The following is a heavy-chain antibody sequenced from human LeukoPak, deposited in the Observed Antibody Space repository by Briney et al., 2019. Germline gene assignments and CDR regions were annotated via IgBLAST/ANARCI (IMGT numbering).Heavy chain of an antibody. D-gene: IGHD2-15*01. V-gene: IGHV3-48*03. J-gene: IGHJ4*02. CDR2: ISSSGSTI. Sequence: GGSLRLSCAASGFTFSSYEMNWVRQAPGKGLEWISYISSSGSTIYYADSVKGRFTISRDNAENTLYLQLNSLRAEDTAVYYCARDYCSGGSCYFEYWGQGTLVIVSS. CDR1: GFTFSSYE. CDR3: ARDYCSGGSCYFEY.